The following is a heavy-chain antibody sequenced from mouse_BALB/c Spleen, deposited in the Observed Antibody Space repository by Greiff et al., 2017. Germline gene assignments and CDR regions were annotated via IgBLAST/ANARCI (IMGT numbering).Heavy chain of an antibody. CDR2: IRLKSNNYAT. D-gene: IGHD2-3*01. CDR3: TRKGSGGYYAWFAY. J-gene: IGHJ3*01. Sequence: EVTLMESGGGLVQPGGSMKLSCVASGFTFSNYWMNWVRQSPEKGLEWVAEIRLKSNNYATHYAESVKGRFTISRDDAKSSVYLQMNNLRAEDTGIYYCTRKGSGGYYAWFAYWGQGTLVTVSA. CDR1: GFTFSNYW. V-gene: IGHV6-6*02.